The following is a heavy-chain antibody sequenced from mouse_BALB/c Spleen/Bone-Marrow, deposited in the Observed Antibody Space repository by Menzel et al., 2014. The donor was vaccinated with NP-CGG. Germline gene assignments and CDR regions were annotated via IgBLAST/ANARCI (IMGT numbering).Heavy chain of an antibody. V-gene: IGHV14-3*02. J-gene: IGHJ3*01. CDR2: IDPANGNT. Sequence: EVMLVESGAELVKPGASVKLSCTASGFNIKETYMHWVKQRPEQGLEWIGRIDPANGNTKYDPKFQGKATITADTSSNTAYPQLSSLTSEDTAVYYGARLDVFAYWGQGTLVTVSA. CDR1: GFNIKETY. CDR3: ARLDVFAY.